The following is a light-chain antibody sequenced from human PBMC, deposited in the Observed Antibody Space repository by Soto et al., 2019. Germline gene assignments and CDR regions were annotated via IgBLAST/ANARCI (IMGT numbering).Light chain of an antibody. Sequence: DIQMTQSPSSLSASVGDRVTITCRASQSISSYLNWYQQKPGKAPKLLIYAASSLQSGVPSRFSGSGSGTDFTLTISSLQPDDFATYYCQQSYSTPTTFGLRTKVEIK. CDR2: AAS. V-gene: IGKV1-39*01. CDR3: QQSYSTPTT. J-gene: IGKJ1*01. CDR1: QSISSY.